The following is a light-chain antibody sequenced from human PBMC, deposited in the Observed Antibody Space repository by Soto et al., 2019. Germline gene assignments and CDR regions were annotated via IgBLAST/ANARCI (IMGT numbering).Light chain of an antibody. CDR2: GNS. CDR3: QSYDSSLSGYV. J-gene: IGLJ1*01. Sequence: QPVLTQPPSVSGAPGQRVTISCTGSSSNIGAPYDVHWYQQLPGTAPKLLIYGNSNRPSGVPDRFSGSKSGTSASLAITGLQAEDEADYYCQSYDSSLSGYVFGTGTQLTVL. V-gene: IGLV1-40*01. CDR1: SSNIGAPYD.